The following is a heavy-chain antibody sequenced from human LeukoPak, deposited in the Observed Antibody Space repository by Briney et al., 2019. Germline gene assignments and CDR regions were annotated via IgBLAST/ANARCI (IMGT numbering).Heavy chain of an antibody. J-gene: IGHJ5*02. CDR2: ISYDGSDK. CDR1: GFTFSSHG. Sequence: GGSLRLSCAASGFTFSSHGMHWVRQAPGKGLEWVAVISYDGSDKYYTDSVKGRFTISRDNSKNTLYLQMNSLRAEDTAVYYCARPLMYYYGSETYFWFDPWGQGTLVTVSS. D-gene: IGHD3-10*01. V-gene: IGHV3-30*03. CDR3: ARPLMYYYGSETYFWFDP.